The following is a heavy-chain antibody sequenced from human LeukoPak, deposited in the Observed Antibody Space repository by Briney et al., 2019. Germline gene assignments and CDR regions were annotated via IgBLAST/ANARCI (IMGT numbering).Heavy chain of an antibody. CDR3: ARRPIVAVPAPIDY. J-gene: IGHJ4*02. CDR1: RYIFTSYY. V-gene: IGHV1-2*02. CDR2: INPNTGGT. Sequence: ASVKVSCKASRYIFTSYYIHWVRQAPGQGLDWMGLINPNTGGTNYAQKFQGRVTMTRDTSITTAYMEMSRLRSDDTAVYYCARRPIVAVPAPIDYWGQGNLVTVSS. D-gene: IGHD2-2*01.